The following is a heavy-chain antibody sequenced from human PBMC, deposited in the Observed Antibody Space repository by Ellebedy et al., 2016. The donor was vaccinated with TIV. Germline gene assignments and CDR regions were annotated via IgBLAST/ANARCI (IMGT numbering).Heavy chain of an antibody. V-gene: IGHV1-2*02. CDR3: ARGLIFRGLIITRFDP. Sequence: AASVKVSCKSSGDTVSDDYVHWVRQAPGQGLEWMGWINPNSGGVKFAQRFQGRVSMTRETSMKIVFMQLSSLKSDDTAVYYCARGLIFRGLIITRFDPWGQGTLVTVSS. CDR2: INPNSGGV. CDR1: GDTVSDDY. D-gene: IGHD3-10*01. J-gene: IGHJ5*02.